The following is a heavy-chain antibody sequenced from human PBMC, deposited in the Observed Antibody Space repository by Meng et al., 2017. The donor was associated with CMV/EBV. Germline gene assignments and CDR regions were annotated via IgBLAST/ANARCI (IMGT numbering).Heavy chain of an antibody. Sequence: QLQVVQYWSDAQKPGSSLMFSCKDSGGPFSSYARSWVRQAPGPGLEWMGGIIPIFGTANYAQKFQGRVTITADESTSTAYMELSSLRSEDTAVYYCEQGYTGPGGQGNLVTVSS. CDR1: GGPFSSYA. CDR3: EQGYTGP. J-gene: IGHJ5*02. CDR2: IIPIFGTA. V-gene: IGHV1-69*01. D-gene: IGHD1-26*01.